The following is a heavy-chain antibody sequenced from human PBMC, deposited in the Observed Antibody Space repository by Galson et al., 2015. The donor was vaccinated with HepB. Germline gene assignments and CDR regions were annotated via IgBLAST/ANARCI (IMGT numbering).Heavy chain of an antibody. V-gene: IGHV3-66*01. CDR1: GFSVSTFS. CDR3: ARDRGYFDL. D-gene: IGHD3-22*01. Sequence: SLRLSCAVSGFSVSTFSMNWVRQAPGKGLQWVSSIDTHDAIKYVDSVKGRFTISRDISKNTLDLQISSLRAEDTATYFCARDRGYFDLWGRGTLVTVSS. J-gene: IGHJ2*01. CDR2: IDTHDAI.